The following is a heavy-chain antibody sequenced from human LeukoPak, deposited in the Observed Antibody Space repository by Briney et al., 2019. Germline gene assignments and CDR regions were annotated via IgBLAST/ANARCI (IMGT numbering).Heavy chain of an antibody. CDR2: INPDGSTQ. D-gene: IGHD2-15*01. J-gene: IGHJ3*02. CDR1: GITFRNYW. CDR3: ATEPGIGYAFDI. V-gene: IGHV3-7*01. Sequence: PGGSLRLSCVASGITFRNYWMSWVRQAPGKGLEWVANINPDGSTQNYVHSVKGRFTTSRGNAKNSLSLQMNSLRAEDTAVYYCATEPGIGYAFDIWGQGTMVTVSS.